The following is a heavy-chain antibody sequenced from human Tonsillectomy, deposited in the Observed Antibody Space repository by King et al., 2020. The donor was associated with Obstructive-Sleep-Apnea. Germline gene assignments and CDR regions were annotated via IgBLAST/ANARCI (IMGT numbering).Heavy chain of an antibody. CDR1: GFTFSSYA. V-gene: IGHV3-30*04. CDR3: ARADGSGSYHDGFDL. D-gene: IGHD3-10*01. J-gene: IGHJ3*01. CDR2: ISYDGGNI. Sequence: VQLVESGGGVVQPGRSLRLSCAASGFTFSSYAMHWVRQAPGKGLEWVAFISYDGGNIYHEDSLKGRFTISRDYSKNTLYLQVNSLRTEETAVYYCARADGSGSYHDGFDLWGQGTMVTVSS.